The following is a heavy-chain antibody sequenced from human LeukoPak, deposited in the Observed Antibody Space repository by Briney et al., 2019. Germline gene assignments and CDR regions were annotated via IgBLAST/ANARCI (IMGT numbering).Heavy chain of an antibody. CDR1: GGTFSSYA. J-gene: IGHJ5*02. V-gene: IGHV1-69*13. CDR2: IIPIFGTA. D-gene: IGHD1-14*01. CDR3: ARDGNRGVLPGAHWFDP. Sequence: GASVKVSCKASGGTFSSYAISWVRQAPGQGLEWMGGIIPIFGTANYAQKFQGRVTITADESTGTAYMELSSLRSEDTAVYYCARDGNRGVLPGAHWFDPWGQGTLVTVSS.